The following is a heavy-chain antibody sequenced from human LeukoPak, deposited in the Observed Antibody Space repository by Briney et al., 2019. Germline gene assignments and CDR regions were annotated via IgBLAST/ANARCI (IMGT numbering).Heavy chain of an antibody. V-gene: IGHV4-34*01. Sequence: SETLSLTCAVYGGSFSGYYWSWIRQPPGKGLEWIGEINHSGSTNYNPSLKSRVTISVDTSKNQFSLKLSSVTAADTAVYYCARHFYDSSGYPADYWGQGTLVTVSS. CDR3: ARHFYDSSGYPADY. D-gene: IGHD3-22*01. CDR1: GGSFSGYY. J-gene: IGHJ4*02. CDR2: INHSGST.